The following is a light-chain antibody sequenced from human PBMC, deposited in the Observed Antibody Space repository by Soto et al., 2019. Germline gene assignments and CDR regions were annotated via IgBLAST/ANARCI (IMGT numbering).Light chain of an antibody. V-gene: IGKV1-8*01. J-gene: IGKJ1*01. Sequence: AIRMTQSPSSFSASAGDRVTITCRASQGISSYLAWYQQKPGKAPKLLIYGASTLQIGVPSRFSGSGSGTDFALTISGLKSEDFATYYCQQYYTYPRTFGQGTKVEI. CDR3: QQYYTYPRT. CDR2: GAS. CDR1: QGISSY.